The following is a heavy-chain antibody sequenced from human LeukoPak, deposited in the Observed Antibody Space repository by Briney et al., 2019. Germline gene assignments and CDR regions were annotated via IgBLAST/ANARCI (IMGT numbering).Heavy chain of an antibody. Sequence: GGSLRLSCAASGFTFSSYAMHWVRQAPGKGLEWVAVISYDGSNKYYADSVKGRFTISGDNSKNTLYLQMNSLRAEDTAVYYCAREPDDILTGYYPDDAFDIWGQGTMVTVSS. CDR3: AREPDDILTGYYPDDAFDI. J-gene: IGHJ3*02. V-gene: IGHV3-30*04. CDR2: ISYDGSNK. CDR1: GFTFSSYA. D-gene: IGHD3-9*01.